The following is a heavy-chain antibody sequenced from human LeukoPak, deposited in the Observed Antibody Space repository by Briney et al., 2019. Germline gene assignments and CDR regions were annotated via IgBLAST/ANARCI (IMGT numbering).Heavy chain of an antibody. CDR2: IYYSGST. Sequence: SQTLSLTCTVSGGSISSGGDYWSWIRHQPGKGLEWIGYIYYSGSTDYNLSLKSRLAISVDTSKNQFSLKVTSVTAADTAVYYCARGRSAAGNFDYWGQGTLVTVSS. D-gene: IGHD6-13*01. CDR1: GGSISSGGDY. V-gene: IGHV4-31*03. J-gene: IGHJ4*02. CDR3: ARGRSAAGNFDY.